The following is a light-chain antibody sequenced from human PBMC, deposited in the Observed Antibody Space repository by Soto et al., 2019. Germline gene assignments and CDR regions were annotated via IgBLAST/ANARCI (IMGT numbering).Light chain of an antibody. CDR2: SAS. J-gene: IGKJ1*01. CDR3: QQYYNWPPWT. V-gene: IGKV3-11*01. CDR1: QSVSVN. Sequence: EVVLTQSPATLSLSPGESATLSCRASQSVSVNFAWYQQKPGQAPRPLIYSASDRAPGIPARFSGRGSGTYFTLTISSLEPEDFAVYYCQQYYNWPPWTFGLGTKVDI.